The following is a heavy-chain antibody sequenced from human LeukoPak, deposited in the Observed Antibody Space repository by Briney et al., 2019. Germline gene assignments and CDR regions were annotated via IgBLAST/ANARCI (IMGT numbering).Heavy chain of an antibody. D-gene: IGHD5-12*01. CDR3: ARAGYSNEGYSGYGHEDY. CDR2: IYYSGST. V-gene: IGHV4-59*01. Sequence: SETLSLTCSVSGGSMNSYYWSWIRQPPGKGLDWIGYIYYSGSTKYNPSLKSRVTISVDTSKNQFSLKLSSVTAADTAVYYCARAGYSNEGYSGYGHEDYWGQGTLVTVSS. CDR1: GGSMNSYY. J-gene: IGHJ4*02.